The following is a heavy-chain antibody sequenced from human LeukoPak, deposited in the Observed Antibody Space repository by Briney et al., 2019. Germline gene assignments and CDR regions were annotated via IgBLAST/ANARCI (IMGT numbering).Heavy chain of an antibody. J-gene: IGHJ4*02. D-gene: IGHD6-13*01. CDR3: ARRGGYSSSWYPAQS. CDR1: GFTFSSYW. CDR2: IKQDGSEK. V-gene: IGHV3-7*01. Sequence: GGSLRLSCAASGFTFSSYWMSWVRQAPGKGLEWVANIKQDGSEKYYVGSVKGRFTISRDNAKNSLYLQMNSLRAEDTAVYYCARRGGYSSSWYPAQSWGQGTLVTVSS.